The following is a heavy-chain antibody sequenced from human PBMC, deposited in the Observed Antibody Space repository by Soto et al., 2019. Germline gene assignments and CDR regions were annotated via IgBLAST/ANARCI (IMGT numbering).Heavy chain of an antibody. J-gene: IGHJ4*02. Sequence: PSETLSLTCTVSGGSISSGGYYWSWVRQHPGKGLEWIGYIYYSGSTYYNLSLKSRVTISVDTSKNQFSLKLSSVTAADTAVYYCARDHITMVRGVIIVSLFDYWGQGTLVTVSS. V-gene: IGHV4-31*03. CDR2: IYYSGST. CDR1: GGSISSGGYY. D-gene: IGHD3-10*01. CDR3: ARDHITMVRGVIIVSLFDY.